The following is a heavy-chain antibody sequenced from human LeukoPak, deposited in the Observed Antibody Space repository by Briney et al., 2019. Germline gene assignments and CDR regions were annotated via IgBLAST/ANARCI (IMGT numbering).Heavy chain of an antibody. J-gene: IGHJ6*02. CDR3: ARDPSIAAAGLYNYYGMDV. CDR1: GGTFSSYA. V-gene: IGHV1-69*04. Sequence: GASVKVSCKASGGTFSSYAISWVRQAPGQGLEWMGRIIPILGIANYAQKFQGRVTITADKSTSTAYMELSSLRSEDTAVYYCARDPSIAAAGLYNYYGMDVWGQGTTVTVSS. D-gene: IGHD6-13*01. CDR2: IIPILGIA.